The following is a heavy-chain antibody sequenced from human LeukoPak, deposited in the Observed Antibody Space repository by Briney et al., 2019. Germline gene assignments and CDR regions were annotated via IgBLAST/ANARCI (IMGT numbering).Heavy chain of an antibody. V-gene: IGHV4-4*07. Sequence: SETLSLTCTVSGGSISSYYWSWIRQPAGKGLEWIGRIYTSGSTNYNPSLKSRVTMSVDTSKNQFSLKLSSVTAADTAVYYCARGLSRQNITYCGGDCYYLFDYWGQGTLVTVSS. CDR1: GGSISSYY. D-gene: IGHD2-21*02. J-gene: IGHJ4*02. CDR2: IYTSGST. CDR3: ARGLSRQNITYCGGDCYYLFDY.